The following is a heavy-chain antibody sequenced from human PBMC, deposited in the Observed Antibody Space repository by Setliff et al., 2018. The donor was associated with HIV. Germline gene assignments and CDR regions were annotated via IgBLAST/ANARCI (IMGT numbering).Heavy chain of an antibody. Sequence: SETLSLTCTVSGGSISTTNYYWGWIRQPPGKGLEWIGIIYYSGSTYYKSSLKNRVTISVDTSKNHFSLKVNFVTAADTAVYYCATLQSSGWPHGIEYWGQGTLVTVSS. CDR3: ATLQSSGWPHGIEY. V-gene: IGHV4-39*01. CDR2: IYYSGST. D-gene: IGHD6-19*01. CDR1: GGSISTTNYY. J-gene: IGHJ4*02.